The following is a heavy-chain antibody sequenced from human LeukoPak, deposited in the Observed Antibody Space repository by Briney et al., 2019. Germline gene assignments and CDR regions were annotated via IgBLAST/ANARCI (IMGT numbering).Heavy chain of an antibody. V-gene: IGHV3-53*01. CDR3: ARDGRFSVIAAAGSDY. CDR2: IYSGGST. J-gene: IGHJ4*02. Sequence: GGSLRLSCAASGFTFSNAWMSWVRQAPGKGLEWVSVIYSGGSTYYADSVKGRFTISRDNSKNTLYLQMNSLRAEDTAVYYCARDGRFSVIAAAGSDYWGQGTLVTVSS. D-gene: IGHD6-13*01. CDR1: GFTFSNAW.